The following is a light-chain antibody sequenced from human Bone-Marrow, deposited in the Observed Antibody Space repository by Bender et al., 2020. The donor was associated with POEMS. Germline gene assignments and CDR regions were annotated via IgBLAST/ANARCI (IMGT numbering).Light chain of an antibody. J-gene: IGLJ3*02. Sequence: SYELTQPPSVSVSPGQTARITCSGDALPRQFTYWFQQKPGQAPVLGIYKDVERPSGIPERFAGSTSGTTVTLTIIGVQAEDEADYYCQSAASSSTPWVFGGGTKLTVL. V-gene: IGLV3-25*03. CDR3: QSAASSSTPWV. CDR1: ALPRQF. CDR2: KDV.